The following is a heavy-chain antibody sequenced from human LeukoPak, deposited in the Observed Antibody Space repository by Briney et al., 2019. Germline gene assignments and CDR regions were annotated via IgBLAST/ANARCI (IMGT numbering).Heavy chain of an antibody. CDR2: IYYSGST. J-gene: IGHJ5*02. CDR1: GGSISSSSYY. V-gene: IGHV4-61*01. Sequence: SETLSLTCTVSGGSISSSSYYWSWIRQPPGKGLEWIGYIYYSGSTNYNPSLKSRVTISVDTSKNQFSLKLSSVTAADTAVYYCAASYSGSYYSGDYWFDPWGQGTLVTVSS. D-gene: IGHD1-26*01. CDR3: AASYSGSYYSGDYWFDP.